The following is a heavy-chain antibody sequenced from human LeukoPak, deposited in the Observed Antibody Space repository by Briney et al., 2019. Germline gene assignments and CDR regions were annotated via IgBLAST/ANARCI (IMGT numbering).Heavy chain of an antibody. J-gene: IGHJ4*02. V-gene: IGHV3-7*01. D-gene: IGHD5-18*01. Sequence: GGSLRLSCAASGFTFSSYWMSWVRQAPGKGLEWVANIKQDGSEKYYVDSVKGRFTISRDNAKNSLYLQMNSLRADDTAVYYCARELDTETIDYWGQGTLVTVSS. CDR2: IKQDGSEK. CDR1: GFTFSSYW. CDR3: ARELDTETIDY.